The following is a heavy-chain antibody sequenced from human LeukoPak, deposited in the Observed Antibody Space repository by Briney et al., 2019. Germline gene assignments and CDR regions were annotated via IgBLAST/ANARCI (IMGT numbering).Heavy chain of an antibody. V-gene: IGHV3-23*01. CDR3: AKDYYYDSSGYCSGPDYFDY. D-gene: IGHD3-22*01. CDR2: ISGSGGST. J-gene: IGHJ4*02. CDR1: GFTFSSYA. Sequence: PGGSLRLSCAASGFTFSSYAMSWVRQAPGKGLEWVSAISGSGGSTYYADSVKGRFTISRDNSKNTLYLQMNSLRAEDTAVYYCAKDYYYDSSGYCSGPDYFDYWGQGTLVTVSS.